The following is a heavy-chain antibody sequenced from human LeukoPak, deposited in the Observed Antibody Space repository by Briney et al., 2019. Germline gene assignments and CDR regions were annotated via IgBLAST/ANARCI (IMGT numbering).Heavy chain of an antibody. CDR2: ISGSGGST. CDR3: ATDLGVVIPE. D-gene: IGHD3-3*01. Sequence: SGGSLRLSCGASGFSFSSYAMSWVRQAPGKGLEWVSAISGSGGSTYYADSVKGRFTISRDNSKNTLYLQMNSLRAEDTAVYYCATDLGVVIPEWGQGTLVTVSS. V-gene: IGHV3-23*01. CDR1: GFSFSSYA. J-gene: IGHJ1*01.